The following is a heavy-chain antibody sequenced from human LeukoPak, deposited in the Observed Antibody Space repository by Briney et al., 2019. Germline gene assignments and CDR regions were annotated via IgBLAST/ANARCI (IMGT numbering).Heavy chain of an antibody. J-gene: IGHJ5*02. CDR1: GGAFSSFA. D-gene: IGHD3-10*01. CDR2: IIPILGIA. V-gene: IGHV1-69*04. CDR3: ARGGYGSGSYSLDP. Sequence: SGNVSCTASGGAFSSFAISWARYAPGQGMEWMGRIIPILGIANYAQKFQGRVTITADKSTSTAYMELSSLRSEDTAVYYCARGGYGSGSYSLDPWGQGTLVTVSS.